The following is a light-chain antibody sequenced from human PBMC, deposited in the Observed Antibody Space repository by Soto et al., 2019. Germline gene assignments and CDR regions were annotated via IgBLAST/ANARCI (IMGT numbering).Light chain of an antibody. CDR3: ASYTTSSAFVV. CDR2: EVS. CDR1: SSDVGSYDR. V-gene: IGLV2-18*02. Sequence: QSALTQPPSVSASPGQSVTISCTGTSSDVGSYDRVSWYQQPPGTAPKLMIYEVSNRPSGVPDRFSGSKSGNTASLTISWLQAEDEADYFCASYTTSSAFVVFGGGTKLTVL. J-gene: IGLJ2*01.